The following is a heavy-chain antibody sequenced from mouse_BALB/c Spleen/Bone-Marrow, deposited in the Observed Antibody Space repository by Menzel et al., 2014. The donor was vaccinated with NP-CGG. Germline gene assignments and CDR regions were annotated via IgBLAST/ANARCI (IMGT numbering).Heavy chain of an antibody. D-gene: IGHD2-3*01. Sequence: EVQGVESGGDLVKPGGSLKLSCAASGFTFGSYGMSWVRQTPDKRLEWVATINSGGSYTYYSDSVRGRFTISRDNAKNTLYLQMSSLKSEDTAMYYCARRGLYDGSAWFAYWGQGTLVTVSA. CDR2: INSGGSYT. J-gene: IGHJ3*01. V-gene: IGHV5-6*01. CDR3: ARRGLYDGSAWFAY. CDR1: GFTFGSYG.